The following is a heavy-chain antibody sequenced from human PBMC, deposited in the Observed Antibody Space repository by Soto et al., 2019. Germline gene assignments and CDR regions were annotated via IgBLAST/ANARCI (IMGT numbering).Heavy chain of an antibody. CDR3: ARGGESDYDXXGYYSSNFDY. V-gene: IGHV1-69*13. CDR1: GGAFSSFA. Sequence: GASVKVSCKTSGGAFSSFAISWGRQAPGQGLEWMGGIIPIFDSTTYAQXXQGRVTINSDESTSTAYMELSSLRSEDTAVYYCARGGESDYDXXGYYSSNFDYWGQGTLVTVS. D-gene: IGHD3-22*01. CDR2: IIPIFDST. J-gene: IGHJ4*02.